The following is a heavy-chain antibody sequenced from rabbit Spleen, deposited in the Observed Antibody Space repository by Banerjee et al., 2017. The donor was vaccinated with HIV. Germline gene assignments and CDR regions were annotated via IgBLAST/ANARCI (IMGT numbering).Heavy chain of an antibody. J-gene: IGHJ6*01. CDR3: ARDTGTSFSTYGMDL. CDR2: IAAVSSGDT. V-gene: IGHV1S40*01. Sequence: QSLEESGGDLVKPGASLTLTCKASGFSFNSGYDMCWVRQAPGKGLEWIACIAAVSSGDTYSATWAKGRFTISKTSSTTVTLQMASLTAADTATYFCARDTGTSFSTYGMDLWGPGTLVTVS. D-gene: IGHD8-1*01. CDR1: GFSFNSGYD.